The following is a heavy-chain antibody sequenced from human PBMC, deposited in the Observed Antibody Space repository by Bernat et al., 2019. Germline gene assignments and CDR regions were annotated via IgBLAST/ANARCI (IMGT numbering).Heavy chain of an antibody. D-gene: IGHD3-3*01. CDR1: GYTFTSYT. CDR2: INAGNGNT. Sequence: QVKLVQYGAAVMKTGASVKASCKASGYTFTSYTMHWVRQAPGQRLEWMGWINAGNGNTKYSQKFQGRVTITGDTSASTAYMELSSLRSEDTAVYYCARGYYDFWSVTLAYAFDIWGQGTFFSVSS. J-gene: IGHJ3*02. CDR3: ARGYYDFWSVTLAYAFDI. V-gene: IGHV1-3*01.